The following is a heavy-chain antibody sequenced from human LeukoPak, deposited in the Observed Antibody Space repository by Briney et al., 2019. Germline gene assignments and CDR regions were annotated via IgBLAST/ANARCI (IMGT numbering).Heavy chain of an antibody. CDR1: GGSISNYY. CDR2: IYYSGST. D-gene: IGHD3-3*02. J-gene: IGHJ3*02. Sequence: PSETLSLTCTVSGGSISNYYWSWIRQPPGKGLEWIGYIYYSGSTNYNPSLKSRVTMSVDTSKNQFSLKLSSVTAADTAVYYCARFTALAPDAFDIWGQGTMVTVSS. CDR3: ARFTALAPDAFDI. V-gene: IGHV4-59*12.